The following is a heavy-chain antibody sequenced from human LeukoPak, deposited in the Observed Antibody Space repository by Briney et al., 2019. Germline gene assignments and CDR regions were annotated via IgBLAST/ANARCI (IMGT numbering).Heavy chain of an antibody. Sequence: PSETLSLTCTVSGGSISSGSYYWSWIRQPAGKGLEWIGRIYTSGSTNYNPSLKSRVTISVDTSKNQFSLKLSSVTAADTAVCYCARGIAAAGTHLDYWGQGTLVTVSS. J-gene: IGHJ4*02. V-gene: IGHV4-61*02. D-gene: IGHD6-13*01. CDR2: IYTSGST. CDR3: ARGIAAAGTHLDY. CDR1: GGSISSGSYY.